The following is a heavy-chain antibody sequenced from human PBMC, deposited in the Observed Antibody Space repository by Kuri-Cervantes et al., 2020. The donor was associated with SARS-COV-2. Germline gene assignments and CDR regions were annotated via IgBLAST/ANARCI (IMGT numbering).Heavy chain of an antibody. CDR2: IRYDGSNK. CDR3: AKAYWNYNYFDY. J-gene: IGHJ4*02. D-gene: IGHD1-7*01. Sequence: GGSLRLSCAASGFTFSSYGMHWVRQAPGKGLEWVAFIRYDGSNKYYADSVKGRFTISRDISKNTLYLQMNSLRAEDTAVYYCAKAYWNYNYFDYWGQGTLVTVSS. CDR1: GFTFSSYG. V-gene: IGHV3-30*02.